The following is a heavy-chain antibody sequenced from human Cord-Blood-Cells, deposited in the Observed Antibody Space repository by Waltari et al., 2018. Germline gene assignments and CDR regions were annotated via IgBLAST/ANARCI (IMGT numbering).Heavy chain of an antibody. V-gene: IGHV4-39*01. CDR2: IYYSGST. CDR1: GGSTSSSSYY. D-gene: IGHD6-13*01. CDR3: ARHSSSWYFDY. J-gene: IGHJ4*02. Sequence: QLQLQESGPGLVKPSETLSLTCTVSGGSTSSSSYYWGWIRQPPGKGLEWIGSIYYSGSTYYNPSLKSRVTISVDTSKNQFSLKLSSVTAADTAVYYCARHSSSWYFDYWGQGTLVTVSS.